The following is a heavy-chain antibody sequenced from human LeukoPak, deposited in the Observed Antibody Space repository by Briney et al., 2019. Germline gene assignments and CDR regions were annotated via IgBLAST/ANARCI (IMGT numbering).Heavy chain of an antibody. CDR2: ISGSGGST. D-gene: IGHD6-13*01. CDR1: GFTFSRYA. Sequence: LPGGSLRLSCAASGFTFSRYAMSWVRQAPGKRLEWVSAISGSGGSTYYADSVKGRFTISRDNSKKTLYLQMNSLRAEDTAVYYCARRTNWIAAAGRYYFDYWGQGTLVTVSS. V-gene: IGHV3-23*01. J-gene: IGHJ4*02. CDR3: ARRTNWIAAAGRYYFDY.